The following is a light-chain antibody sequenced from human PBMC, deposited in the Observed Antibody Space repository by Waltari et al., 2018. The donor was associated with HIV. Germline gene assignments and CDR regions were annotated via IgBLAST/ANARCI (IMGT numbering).Light chain of an antibody. V-gene: IGKV1-39*01. CDR3: QRSHSTLWS. Sequence: DIQMTQSPSSLSASVGDRVTITCRASQSISSYLNLYQQKPGKAPKLLIYAASSLQSGVPSRFSDSGSGTEFTLTLSSLQPEDCAPDYGQRSHSTLWSFGQGTKVETK. CDR1: QSISSY. CDR2: AAS. J-gene: IGKJ1*01.